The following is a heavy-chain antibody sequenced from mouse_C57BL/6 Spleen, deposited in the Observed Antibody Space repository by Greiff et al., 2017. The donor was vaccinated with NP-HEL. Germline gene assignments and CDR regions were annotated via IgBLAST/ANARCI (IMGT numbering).Heavy chain of an antibody. D-gene: IGHD1-1*01. V-gene: IGHV14-1*01. CDR2: IDPEDGDT. CDR3: TPSYYYGSSYGYWYFDV. CDR1: GFNIKDYY. J-gene: IGHJ1*03. Sequence: VQLQQSGAELVRPGASVKLSCTASGFNIKDYYMHWVKQRPEQGLEWIGRIDPEDGDTEYAPKFQGKATMTADTSSNTAYLQLSSLTSEDTAVYYCTPSYYYGSSYGYWYFDVWGTGTTVTVSS.